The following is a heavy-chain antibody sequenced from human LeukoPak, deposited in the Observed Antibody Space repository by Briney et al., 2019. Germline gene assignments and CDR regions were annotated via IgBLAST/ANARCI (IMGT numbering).Heavy chain of an antibody. V-gene: IGHV3-9*03. Sequence: GGSLRLSCAASGFTFDDYAMHWVRQAPGKGLEWVSGISWNSGSIGYADSVKGRFTISRDNAKNSLYLQMNSLRAEDMALYYCAKGEGYCSSTSCGGAFDIWGQGTMVTVSS. J-gene: IGHJ3*02. CDR1: GFTFDDYA. D-gene: IGHD2-2*01. CDR3: AKGEGYCSSTSCGGAFDI. CDR2: ISWNSGSI.